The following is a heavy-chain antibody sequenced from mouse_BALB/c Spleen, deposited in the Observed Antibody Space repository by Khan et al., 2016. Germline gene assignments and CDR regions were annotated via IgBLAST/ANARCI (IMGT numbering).Heavy chain of an antibody. CDR1: GFNIKDTY. J-gene: IGHJ3*01. CDR3: ARNWDVAWFAY. D-gene: IGHD4-1*01. CDR2: IDPANGNT. V-gene: IGHV14-3*02. Sequence: VQLQQSGAELVKPGASVKLSCTASGFNIKDTYMHWVKQRPEQGLEWIGRIDPANGNTKYDPKFQGKATITADTSSNTAYLQLSSLTSEDTAVYYCARNWDVAWFAYWGQGTLVTVSA.